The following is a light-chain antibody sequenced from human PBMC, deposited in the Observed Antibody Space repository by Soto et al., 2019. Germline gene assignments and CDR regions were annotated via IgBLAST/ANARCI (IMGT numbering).Light chain of an antibody. CDR3: SSYTSSSPYV. V-gene: IGLV2-14*01. Sequence: QSVLTQPASVSGSPGQSITISCTGTSSDLGGYNYVSWYQQHPGKAPKLMIYEVSNRPSGVSNRFSGSKSGNTASLTISGLQAEDEADYYCSSYTSSSPYVFGTGTKLTVL. CDR2: EVS. CDR1: SSDLGGYNY. J-gene: IGLJ1*01.